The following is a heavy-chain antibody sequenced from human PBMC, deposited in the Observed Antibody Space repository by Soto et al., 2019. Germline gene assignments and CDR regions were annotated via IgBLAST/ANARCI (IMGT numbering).Heavy chain of an antibody. CDR1: GYAFTTYG. CDR3: ARGRYGDY. Sequence: QVHLVQSGAEGKKPGASVNVSCKGSGYAFTTYGITWVRQAPGQGLEWMGWISAHNGNTNYAQKLQGRVTVTRDTSTSTAYMELRSLRSDDTAVYYCARGRYGDYWGQGALVTVSS. CDR2: ISAHNGNT. D-gene: IGHD1-1*01. V-gene: IGHV1-18*01. J-gene: IGHJ4*02.